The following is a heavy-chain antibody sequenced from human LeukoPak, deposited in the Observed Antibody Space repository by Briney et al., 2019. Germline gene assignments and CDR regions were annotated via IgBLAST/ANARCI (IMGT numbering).Heavy chain of an antibody. D-gene: IGHD2-2*01. Sequence: PGGSLRLSCAVSGFTFSSYGMHWVRQAPGKGLEWVAFIRYDGSNKYYADSVKGRFTISRDNSKNTLYLQMNSLRAEDTAVYYCAKDMRPIVVVPAAMRPDYWGQGTLVTVSS. CDR3: AKDMRPIVVVPAAMRPDY. V-gene: IGHV3-30*02. J-gene: IGHJ4*02. CDR2: IRYDGSNK. CDR1: GFTFSSYG.